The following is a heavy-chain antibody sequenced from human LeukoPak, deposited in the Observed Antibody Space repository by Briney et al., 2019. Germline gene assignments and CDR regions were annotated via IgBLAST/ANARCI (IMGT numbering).Heavy chain of an antibody. Sequence: PGGSLRLSCAASGFTFNSYAMHWVRQAPGKGLEWVAVISYDGSNKYYADSVKGRFIISRDNCKNTLYLQMNSLRAEDTAVYYCAKGATHWLVADYFDYWGQGTLVTVSS. CDR1: GFTFNSYA. V-gene: IGHV3-30-3*01. D-gene: IGHD6-19*01. CDR2: ISYDGSNK. CDR3: AKGATHWLVADYFDY. J-gene: IGHJ4*02.